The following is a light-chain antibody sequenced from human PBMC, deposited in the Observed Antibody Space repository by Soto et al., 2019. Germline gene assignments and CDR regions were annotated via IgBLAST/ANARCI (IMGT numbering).Light chain of an antibody. CDR3: QSYDRELSDAV. J-gene: IGLJ3*02. V-gene: IGLV1-40*01. CDR1: NSNIGAPYD. Sequence: QSALTQPPSVSGAPGQRVTISCTGTNSNIGAPYDVHWYQQHPGTAPKLLIFGNTDRPSGVPDRFSGSRSGTSASLAITGLMADDEAVYFCQSYDRELSDAVFGGGTK. CDR2: GNT.